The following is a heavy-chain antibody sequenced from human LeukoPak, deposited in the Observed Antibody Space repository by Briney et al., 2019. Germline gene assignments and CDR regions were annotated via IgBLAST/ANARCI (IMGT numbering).Heavy chain of an antibody. CDR2: IYYSGST. V-gene: IGHV4-59*11. J-gene: IGHJ4*02. CDR1: GGSISSHY. CDR3: AREPYYYDSSGYYPRGDFDY. Sequence: PSETLSLTCTVSGGSISSHYWSWIRQPPGKGLEWIGYIYYSGSTNYNPSLKSRVTISVDTSKNQFSLKLSSVTAADTAVYYCAREPYYYDSSGYYPRGDFDYWGQGTLVTVSS. D-gene: IGHD3-22*01.